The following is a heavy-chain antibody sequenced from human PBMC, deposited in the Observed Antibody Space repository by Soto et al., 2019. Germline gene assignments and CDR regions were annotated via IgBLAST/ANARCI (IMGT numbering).Heavy chain of an antibody. J-gene: IGHJ5*02. V-gene: IGHV3-23*01. Sequence: EVQLLESGGGLVQPGGSLRLSCTGSGFTFSSYAMNWVRQAPGKGLECVSTISGSGGTTYYADSVKGRFTISRDNPKNTLYLQMGSLRAEDTAVYYCAKNGRAAAMYNWFDPWGQGTLVTVSS. CDR1: GFTFSSYA. D-gene: IGHD6-13*01. CDR3: AKNGRAAAMYNWFDP. CDR2: ISGSGGTT.